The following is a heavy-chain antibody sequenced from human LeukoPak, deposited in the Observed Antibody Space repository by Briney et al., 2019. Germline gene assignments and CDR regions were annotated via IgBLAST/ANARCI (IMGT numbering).Heavy chain of an antibody. V-gene: IGHV4-34*01. J-gene: IGHJ4*02. D-gene: IGHD6-13*01. Sequence: PSETLSLTCAVYGGSFSGYYWSWIRQPPGKGLEWIGEINHSGSTNYNPSLKSRVTISVDTSKNQFSLKLSSVTAADTAVYYCARADTIAAAGTIDYWGQGTLATVSS. CDR1: GGSFSGYY. CDR2: INHSGST. CDR3: ARADTIAAAGTIDY.